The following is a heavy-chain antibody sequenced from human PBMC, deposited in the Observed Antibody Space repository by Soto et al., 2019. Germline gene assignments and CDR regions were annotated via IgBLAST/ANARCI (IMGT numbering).Heavy chain of an antibody. CDR3: AKNDYGDYGLGFCFDY. CDR1: GFTFSSYG. V-gene: IGHV3-30*18. Sequence: QVQLVESGGGVVQPGRSLRLSCAASGFTFSSYGMHWVRQAPGKGLEGVAVISYDGSNKYYADSVKGRFTISRDNSKNTLYLQMNSLRAEDTAVYYCAKNDYGDYGLGFCFDYWGQGTLVTVSS. CDR2: ISYDGSNK. D-gene: IGHD4-17*01. J-gene: IGHJ4*02.